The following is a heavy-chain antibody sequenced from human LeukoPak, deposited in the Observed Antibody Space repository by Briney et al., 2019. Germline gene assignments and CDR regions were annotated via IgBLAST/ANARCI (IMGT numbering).Heavy chain of an antibody. V-gene: IGHV3-30*02. CDR1: GFTFSSYG. CDR2: IRYDGNNK. Sequence: GGSLRLSCGASGFTFSSYGIHWVRQAPGKGLEWVAFIRYDGNNKYYADSVKGRFTISRDNSKNTLYLQMNSLRAEDTAVYYCAKDYGSGSYYFDYWGQGTLVTVSS. D-gene: IGHD3-10*01. CDR3: AKDYGSGSYYFDY. J-gene: IGHJ4*02.